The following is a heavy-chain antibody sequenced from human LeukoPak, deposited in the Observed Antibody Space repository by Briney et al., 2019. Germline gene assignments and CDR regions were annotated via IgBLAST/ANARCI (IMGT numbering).Heavy chain of an antibody. Sequence: GGSLRLSCVASGFTFSSYWMNWVRQAPGKGPEWVASIKEDGSQRYYVDSVKGRFTISRDNAMNSLYLQMNSLRAEDTATYYCARGIAAAGRILDPWGQGTLVPVSS. CDR2: IKEDGSQR. CDR1: GFTFSSYW. D-gene: IGHD6-13*01. CDR3: ARGIAAAGRILDP. J-gene: IGHJ5*02. V-gene: IGHV3-7*04.